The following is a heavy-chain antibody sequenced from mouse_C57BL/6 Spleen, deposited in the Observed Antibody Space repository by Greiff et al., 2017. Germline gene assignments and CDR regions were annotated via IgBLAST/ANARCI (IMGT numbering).Heavy chain of an antibody. CDR1: GFSLTSYA. CDR2: IWTGGGT. CDR3: ARNSDDDYDAWFAY. V-gene: IGHV2-9-1*01. J-gene: IGHJ3*01. Sequence: QVQLQQSGPGLVAPSQSLSITCTVSGFSLTSYAISWVRQPPGKGLEWLGVIWTGGGTNYNSALKSRLSISKDNSKSQVFLKMNSLQTDDTARYYCARNSDDDYDAWFAYWGQGTLVTVSA. D-gene: IGHD2-4*01.